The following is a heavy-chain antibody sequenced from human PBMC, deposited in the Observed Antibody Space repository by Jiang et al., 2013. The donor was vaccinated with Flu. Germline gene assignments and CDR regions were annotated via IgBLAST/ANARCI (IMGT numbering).Heavy chain of an antibody. CDR3: ARGSMVRGGLRYYYYGMDV. J-gene: IGHJ6*02. Sequence: QLVESGAEVKKPGSSVKVSCKASGGTFSSYAISWVRQAPGQGLEWMGGIIPIFGTANYAQKFQGRVTITADESTSTAYMELSSLRSEDTAVYYCARGSMVRGGLRYYYYGMDVWGQGTTVTVSS. CDR1: GGTFSSYA. V-gene: IGHV1-69*01. D-gene: IGHD3-10*01. CDR2: IIPIFGTA.